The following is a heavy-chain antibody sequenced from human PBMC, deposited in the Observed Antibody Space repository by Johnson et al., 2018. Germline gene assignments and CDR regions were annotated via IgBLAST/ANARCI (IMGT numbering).Heavy chain of an antibody. CDR2: ISSDGPSI. CDR3: ARDSVVDDMDD. Sequence: VQLQESGGGLVQPGGSLRLSCAASGFTFSSFRMHWVRQAPGKGLVWVSRISSDGPSITYADSVEGQFTIARDNAKTPLYLQMNGLRAEESAVYCCARDSVVDDMDDWGQGSTVTVS. D-gene: IGHD2-21*01. V-gene: IGHV3-74*03. J-gene: IGHJ6*02. CDR1: GFTFSSFR.